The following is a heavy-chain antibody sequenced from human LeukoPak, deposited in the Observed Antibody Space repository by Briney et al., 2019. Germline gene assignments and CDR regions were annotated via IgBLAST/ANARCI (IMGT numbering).Heavy chain of an antibody. CDR1: GFTLNTYA. V-gene: IGHV3-23*01. Sequence: PGGSLRLSCAASGFTLNTYAMSWVRQAPGKGLEWVSAISSRGDSTYYTDSVKGRFTISRDNSKNTLYLQMNSLRAEDTAVYYCAKDRVAATGIGELEHWGQGTLVTVSS. CDR2: ISSRGDST. CDR3: AKDRVAATGIGELEH. J-gene: IGHJ1*01. D-gene: IGHD6-13*01.